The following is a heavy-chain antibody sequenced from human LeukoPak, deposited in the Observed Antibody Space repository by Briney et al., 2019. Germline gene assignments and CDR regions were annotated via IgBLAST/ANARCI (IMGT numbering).Heavy chain of an antibody. CDR3: ARVRWYAGGWFDP. CDR2: IYYSGST. D-gene: IGHD4-23*01. V-gene: IGHV4-30-4*07. J-gene: IGHJ5*02. CDR1: GGSISSGGYS. Sequence: SETLSLTCAVSGGSISSGGYSWSWIRQSPGKGLEWIGYIYYSGSTYYNPSLKSRVTISVDTSKNQFSLKLSSVTAADTAVYYCARVRWYAGGWFDPWGQGTLVTVSS.